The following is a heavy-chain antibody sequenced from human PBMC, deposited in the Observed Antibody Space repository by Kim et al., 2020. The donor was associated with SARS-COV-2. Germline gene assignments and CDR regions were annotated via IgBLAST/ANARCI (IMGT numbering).Heavy chain of an antibody. CDR2: ISGSGGST. J-gene: IGHJ4*02. CDR1: GFTFSSYA. CDR3: AKGSIAARREGYYFDY. D-gene: IGHD6-6*01. Sequence: GGSLRLSCAASGFTFSSYAMSWVRQAPGKGLEWVSAISGSGGSTYYADSVKGRFTISRDNSKNTLYLQMNSLRAEDTAVYYCAKGSIAARREGYYFDYWGQGTLVTVSS. V-gene: IGHV3-23*01.